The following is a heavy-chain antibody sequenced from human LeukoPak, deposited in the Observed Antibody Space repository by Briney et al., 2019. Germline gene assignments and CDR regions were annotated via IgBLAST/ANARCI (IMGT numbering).Heavy chain of an antibody. V-gene: IGHV3-48*03. CDR3: ARGLASSNWPHWFDP. D-gene: IGHD6-13*01. J-gene: IGHJ5*02. CDR2: ISAIDSTT. CDR1: GFTFSNYE. Sequence: GSLRLSCAASGFTFSNYEMNWVRQAPGKGLEWVSYISAIDSTTYYADSVKGRFTISRDNAKNSLYLQMNSLRVEDTAVYHCARGLASSNWPHWFDPWGQGTLVSVSS.